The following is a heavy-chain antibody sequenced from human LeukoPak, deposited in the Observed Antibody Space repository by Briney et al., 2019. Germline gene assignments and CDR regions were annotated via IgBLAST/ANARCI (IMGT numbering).Heavy chain of an antibody. CDR3: SKDAASGTYGTFDY. J-gene: IGHJ4*02. D-gene: IGHD3-10*01. Sequence: GRSLRLSCAASGFTFSNYAMHWVRQAPGKGLEWVSTISGSGNLTYFADSVKGRFTISRDNSKNTLYLQMNSLRAEDTALYYCSKDAASGTYGTFDYWGQGTLVIVSS. CDR1: GFTFSNYA. CDR2: ISGSGNLT. V-gene: IGHV3-23*01.